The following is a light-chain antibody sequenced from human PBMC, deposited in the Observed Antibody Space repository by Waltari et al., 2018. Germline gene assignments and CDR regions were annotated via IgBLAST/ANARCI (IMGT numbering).Light chain of an antibody. J-gene: IGKJ5*01. V-gene: IGKV3-20*01. CDR1: PSVSSSY. CDR3: QRYGGSPLIT. CDR2: GAS. Sequence: EIVLTQSPGTLSLSPGERATLSCRASPSVSSSYLAWYQQKSGQAPRLLIYGASSRATGIPDRLSGSGSGTDFTLTISRLEPEDFSVYYCQRYGGSPLITFGQGTRLEIK.